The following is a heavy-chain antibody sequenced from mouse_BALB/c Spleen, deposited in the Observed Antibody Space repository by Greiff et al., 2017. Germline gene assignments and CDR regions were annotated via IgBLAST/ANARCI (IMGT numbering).Heavy chain of an antibody. CDR3: ARKVYYAMDN. Sequence: VQLQQSGAELVRSGASVKLFCTASGFNIKDYYMHWVKQRPEQGLEWIGWIDPENGDTEYAPKFQGKATMTADTSSNTAYLQLSSLTSEDSAVYYCARKVYYAMDNWGQGTSVTVSS. J-gene: IGHJ4*01. CDR2: IDPENGDT. CDR1: GFNIKDYY. V-gene: IGHV14-4*02.